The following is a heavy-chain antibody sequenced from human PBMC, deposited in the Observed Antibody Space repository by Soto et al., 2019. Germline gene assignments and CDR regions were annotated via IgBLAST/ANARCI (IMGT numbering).Heavy chain of an antibody. CDR2: VSGSGGTT. J-gene: IGHJ5*02. CDR1: GVTFSSSA. Sequence: GGSLRLSCAASGVTFSSSAMSGVRQATGKGLEWVSAVSGSGGTTYYADSVRGRFTISRDNSKNTLYLQMNSLRAEDTAIYFCARCTVDTIVTSGWCHYLDPWGQGTLVTVSS. V-gene: IGHV3-23*01. D-gene: IGHD6-19*01. CDR3: ARCTVDTIVTSGWCHYLDP.